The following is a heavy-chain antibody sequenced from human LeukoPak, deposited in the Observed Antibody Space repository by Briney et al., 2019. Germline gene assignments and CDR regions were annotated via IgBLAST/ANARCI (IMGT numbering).Heavy chain of an antibody. V-gene: IGHV4-38-2*01. CDR2: IYYSGST. J-gene: IGHJ4*02. CDR3: ARHAGIAAAVIDY. Sequence: PSETLSLTCAVSGYSISSGYYWGWIRQPPGKGLEWIGNIYYSGSTYYNPSLKSRVTISVDTSKNQFSLKLSSVTAADTAVYYCARHAGIAAAVIDYWGQGTLVTVSS. CDR1: GYSISSGYY. D-gene: IGHD6-13*01.